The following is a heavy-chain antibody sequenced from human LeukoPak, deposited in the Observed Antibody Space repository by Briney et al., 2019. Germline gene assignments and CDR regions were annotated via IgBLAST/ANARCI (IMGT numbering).Heavy chain of an antibody. CDR1: GGSISSSSYY. CDR2: IYYSGST. D-gene: IGHD5-18*01. J-gene: IGHJ4*02. Sequence: SETLSLTCTVSGGSISSSSYYWGWIRQPPGKGLEWIGSIYYSGSTYYNPSLKSRVTISVDTSKNQFSLKLSSVTAADTAVYYCARLHTAIYFDYWGQGTLVTVSS. V-gene: IGHV4-39*07. CDR3: ARLHTAIYFDY.